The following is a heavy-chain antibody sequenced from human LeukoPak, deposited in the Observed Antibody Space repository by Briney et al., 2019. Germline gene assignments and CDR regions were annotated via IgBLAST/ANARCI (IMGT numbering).Heavy chain of an antibody. V-gene: IGHV4-59*01. J-gene: IGHJ3*02. CDR3: ARDTPRVEAFDI. CDR1: GGSISSYY. CDR2: IYYSGST. Sequence: SETLSLTCTVSGGSISSYYWSWIRQPPGKGLEWIGYIYYSGSTNYNPSLKSRVTISVDTSKNQFSPKLSSVTAADTAVYYCARDTPRVEAFDIWGQGTMVTVSS.